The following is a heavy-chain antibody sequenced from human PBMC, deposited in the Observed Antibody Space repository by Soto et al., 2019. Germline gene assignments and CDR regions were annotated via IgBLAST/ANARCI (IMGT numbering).Heavy chain of an antibody. J-gene: IGHJ3*02. D-gene: IGHD3-3*01. CDR2: IYETGST. Sequence: QLQLQESGSGLVKPSQTLSLTCAVSGGSISSDAYSWTWLRQPPGKGLEWIGYIYETGSTYYNPSLQSRVIVSVERFKYLFSLTLTSVTAADSAVYCCVREYDSTDAFDIWGQGTMVTVSS. V-gene: IGHV4-30-2*01. CDR3: VREYDSTDAFDI. CDR1: GGSISSDAYS.